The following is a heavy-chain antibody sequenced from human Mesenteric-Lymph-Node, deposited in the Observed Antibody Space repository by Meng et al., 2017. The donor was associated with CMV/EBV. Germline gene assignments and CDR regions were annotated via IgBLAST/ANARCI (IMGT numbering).Heavy chain of an antibody. J-gene: IGHJ4*02. V-gene: IGHV4-39*07. Sequence: ESLKISCTVSGGSITSSRYYWGWIRQPPGKRLEWIGTVYYSGSTYYNPSLKSRVTVSIDTSKNQFSLKLSSVTAADTAVYYCARDTSLFYYFDYWGQGTVVTVSS. CDR2: VYYSGST. CDR1: GGSITSSRYY. D-gene: IGHD2/OR15-2a*01. CDR3: ARDTSLFYYFDY.